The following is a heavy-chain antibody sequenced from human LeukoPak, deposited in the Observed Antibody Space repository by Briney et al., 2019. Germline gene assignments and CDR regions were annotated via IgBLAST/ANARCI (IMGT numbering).Heavy chain of an antibody. CDR2: INQDGSAK. Sequence: GGSLRLSCAASGFTFTDYYMGWVRQAPGKGLEWVAYINQDGSAKNYVDSVKGRFTISRDNAKNSLYLQMNSLRAEDTALYYCAREDQPRGTFDYWGQGILVTVSS. CDR1: GFTFTDYY. J-gene: IGHJ4*02. CDR3: AREDQPRGTFDY. V-gene: IGHV3-7*05. D-gene: IGHD2-15*01.